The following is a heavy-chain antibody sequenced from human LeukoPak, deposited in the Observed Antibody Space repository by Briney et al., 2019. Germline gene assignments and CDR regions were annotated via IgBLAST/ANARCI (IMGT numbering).Heavy chain of an antibody. Sequence: ASVTVSCKTSGYTFTDYYIHWVRQAPGQGLEWMGWINPSIGGTYYAQKFRGRVAMTRDTSISTAYMGLSSLRSDDTAVYYCARRYFDWLLDYWGQGALVSVS. CDR1: GYTFTDYY. V-gene: IGHV1-2*02. D-gene: IGHD3-9*01. CDR3: ARRYFDWLLDY. CDR2: INPSIGGT. J-gene: IGHJ4*02.